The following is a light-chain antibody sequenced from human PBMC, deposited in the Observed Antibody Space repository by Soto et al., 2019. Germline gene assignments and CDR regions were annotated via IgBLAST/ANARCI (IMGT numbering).Light chain of an antibody. V-gene: IGKV1-33*01. CDR3: QQYYGLPPLT. CDR2: HAS. CDR1: QNITNN. J-gene: IGKJ5*01. Sequence: DIQMTQSPSSLSASIVERVTITCRASQNITNNLSWYQQKPGKAPNLLIYHASKLAKGVTSRFSGSGSGTDFSFIITSLQREDLATYYCQQYYGLPPLTCGQGTRREIK.